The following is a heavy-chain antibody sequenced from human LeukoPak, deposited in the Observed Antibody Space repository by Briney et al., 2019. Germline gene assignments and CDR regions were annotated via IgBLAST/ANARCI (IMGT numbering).Heavy chain of an antibody. V-gene: IGHV1-3*01. CDR1: GYTFTSYA. CDR2: INAGNGNT. J-gene: IGHJ4*02. Sequence: VASVKVSCKASGYTFTSYAMHWVRQAPGQRLEWMGWINAGNGNTKYSQKFQGRVTITRDTSASTAYMELSSLRSEDTAVYYFARSVVVPAAWDLDYWGQGTLVTVSS. CDR3: ARSVVVPAAWDLDY. D-gene: IGHD2-2*01.